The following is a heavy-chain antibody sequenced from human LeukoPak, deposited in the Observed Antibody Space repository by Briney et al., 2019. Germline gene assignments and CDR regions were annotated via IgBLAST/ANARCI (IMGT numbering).Heavy chain of an antibody. J-gene: IGHJ4*02. Sequence: GGSLRLSCAGSGFTFSSYAMSWVGQAPGKGLEWVSGISGSGDSTYFADSVKGRFTTSRDNSKNTLYLQMNGLRAEDTAVYYCAKALPPNLQLVPPYFDYWGQGTLVTVSS. D-gene: IGHD6-13*01. CDR2: ISGSGDST. CDR3: AKALPPNLQLVPPYFDY. CDR1: GFTFSSYA. V-gene: IGHV3-23*01.